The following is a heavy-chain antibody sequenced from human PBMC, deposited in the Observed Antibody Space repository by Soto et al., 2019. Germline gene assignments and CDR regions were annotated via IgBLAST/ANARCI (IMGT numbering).Heavy chain of an antibody. J-gene: IGHJ6*03. Sequence: GGSLRLSCAASGFTFSSYAMSWVRQAPGKGLEWVSAISGSGGSTYYADSVKGRFTISRDNSKNTLYLQMNSLRAEDTAVYYCAKDSCMGSWCMYYYYMDVWGKGTTVTVSS. CDR2: ISGSGGST. V-gene: IGHV3-23*01. CDR3: AKDSCMGSWCMYYYYMDV. D-gene: IGHD2-8*01. CDR1: GFTFSSYA.